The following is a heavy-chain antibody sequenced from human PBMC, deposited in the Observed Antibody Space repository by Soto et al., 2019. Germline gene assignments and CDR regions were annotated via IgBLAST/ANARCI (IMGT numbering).Heavy chain of an antibody. CDR2: ISAYNGNT. J-gene: IGHJ6*02. CDR1: GYTFTSYG. Sequence: GASVKVSCKASGYTFTSYGISWVRQAPGQGLEWMGWISAYNGNTNYAQKLQGRVTMTTDTSTSTAYMELRSLRSDDTAVYYCARYRTNYYVDRYCDHHYRMDVPGQGTTVTVSS. CDR3: ARYRTNYYVDRYCDHHYRMDV. V-gene: IGHV1-18*01. D-gene: IGHD4-17*01.